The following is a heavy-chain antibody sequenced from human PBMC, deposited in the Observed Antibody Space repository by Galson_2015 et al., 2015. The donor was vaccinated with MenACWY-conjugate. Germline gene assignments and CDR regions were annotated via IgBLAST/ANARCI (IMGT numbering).Heavy chain of an antibody. D-gene: IGHD2-15*01. CDR3: ARDLGFYCSRNYYYSPY. Sequence: SLRLSCAASGFIFNNYWMSWVRQVPGKGPEWVANIKQDGSEKYYVDSVRGRFTISRDNAKNSLYLQMNSLRAEDTAVYYCARDLGFYCSRNYYYSPYWGQGTLVTVSS. CDR1: GFIFNNYW. J-gene: IGHJ4*02. V-gene: IGHV3-7*03. CDR2: IKQDGSEK.